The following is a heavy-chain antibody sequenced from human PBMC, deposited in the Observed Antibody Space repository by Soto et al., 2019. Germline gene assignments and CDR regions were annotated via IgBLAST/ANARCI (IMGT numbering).Heavy chain of an antibody. V-gene: IGHV3-23*01. CDR2: ISGSGGST. Sequence: GGSLRLSCAASGFTFSSYAMSWVRQAPGKGLEWVSAISGSGGSTYYADSVKGRFTISRDNSKNTLYLQMNSLRAEDTAVYYCAKGARVQEVIISPHYFDYWGQGTLVTVSS. CDR3: AKGARVQEVIISPHYFDY. D-gene: IGHD3-10*01. J-gene: IGHJ4*02. CDR1: GFTFSSYA.